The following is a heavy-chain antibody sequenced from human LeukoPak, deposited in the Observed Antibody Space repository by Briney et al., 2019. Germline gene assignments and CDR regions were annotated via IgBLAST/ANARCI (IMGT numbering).Heavy chain of an antibody. D-gene: IGHD3-3*01. CDR1: GGSFSGYY. V-gene: IGHV4-34*01. Sequence: PSETLSLTCAVYGGSFSGYYWSWIRQPPGKGLEWIGEINHSGSTNYNPSLKSRVTISVDTSKNQFSLKLSSVTAADTAVYYCARVLYDFWGGYYDYWGQGTLVTVSS. CDR3: ARVLYDFWGGYYDY. J-gene: IGHJ4*02. CDR2: INHSGST.